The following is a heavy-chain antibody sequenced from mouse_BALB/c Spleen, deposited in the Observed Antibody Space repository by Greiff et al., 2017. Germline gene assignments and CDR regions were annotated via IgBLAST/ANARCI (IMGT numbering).Heavy chain of an antibody. D-gene: IGHD1-2*01. CDR3: ARDTALDY. J-gene: IGHJ2*01. V-gene: IGHV7-3*02. CDR2: IRNKANGYTT. Sequence: EVQVVESGGGLVQPGGSLRLSCATSGFTFTDYYMSWVRQPPGKALEWLGFIRNKANGYTTEYSASVKGRFTISRDNSQSSLYLQMNTLRAEDSATYYCARDTALDYWGQGTPLTVSS. CDR1: GFTFTDYY.